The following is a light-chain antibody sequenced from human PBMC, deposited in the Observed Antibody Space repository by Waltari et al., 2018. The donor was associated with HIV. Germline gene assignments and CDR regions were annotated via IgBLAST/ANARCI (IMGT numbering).Light chain of an antibody. CDR3: MQATSWPHT. Sequence: TQSPLSLSVTLGQPAAISCKSNQSLAFRAGTSYLFWYHQRPGHPPRRLLYQVSRRDSGVPGRITGIGSDTDFTLRISRVAAEDAGFYFCMQATSWPHTFGQRPSCRS. J-gene: IGKJ2*01. CDR2: QVS. CDR1: QSLAFRAGTSY. V-gene: IGKV2-30*01.